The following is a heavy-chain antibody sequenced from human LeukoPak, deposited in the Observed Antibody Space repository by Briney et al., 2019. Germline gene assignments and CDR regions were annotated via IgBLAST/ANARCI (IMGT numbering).Heavy chain of an antibody. CDR1: GFTFSSYA. CDR2: ISYDGSNK. J-gene: IGHJ4*02. D-gene: IGHD6-19*01. CDR3: AKDGSASSGWYFDY. Sequence: GRSLRLSCAASGFTFSSYAMHWVRQAPGKGLEWVAVISYDGSNKYYADSVKGRFTISRDNSKNTLYLQMNSLRAEDTAVYYCAKDGSASSGWYFDYWGQGTLVTVSS. V-gene: IGHV3-30*04.